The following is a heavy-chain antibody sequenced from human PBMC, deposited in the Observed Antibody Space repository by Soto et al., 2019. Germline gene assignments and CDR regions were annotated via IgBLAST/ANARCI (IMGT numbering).Heavy chain of an antibody. CDR1: GGSFSGYY. D-gene: IGHD3-22*01. V-gene: IGHV4-34*01. CDR3: ARERLLPKLWPADAMDV. J-gene: IGHJ6*02. Sequence: QVQLQQWGAGLLKPSETLSLTCAVYGGSFSGYYWSWIHQPPGKGLEWIGEINHSGSTNYNPSLKRRVTISVDTSKNQFSLKLSSVTAADTAVYYCARERLLPKLWPADAMDVWGQGTTVTVSS. CDR2: INHSGST.